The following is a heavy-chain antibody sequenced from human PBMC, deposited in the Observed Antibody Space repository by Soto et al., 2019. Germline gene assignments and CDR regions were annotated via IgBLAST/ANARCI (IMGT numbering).Heavy chain of an antibody. CDR1: GGTFSSYA. CDR2: ILPIFGTA. CDR3: ARAGTVTTYYFDC. D-gene: IGHD4-17*01. J-gene: IGHJ4*02. Sequence: SVKVSCKASGGTFSSYAISWVLQAPGQGLEWLGGILPIFGTANYAQKFQGRVTITADESTSTAYMELSSLRSEDTAVYYCARAGTVTTYYFDCWGQGTLVTVSS. V-gene: IGHV1-69*13.